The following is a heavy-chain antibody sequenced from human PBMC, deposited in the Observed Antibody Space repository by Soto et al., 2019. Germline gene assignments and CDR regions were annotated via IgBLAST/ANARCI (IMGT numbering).Heavy chain of an antibody. CDR1: GFTVSSNY. CDR2: IYSGGST. CDR3: ARAMYYYGSGSYGAFDI. J-gene: IGHJ3*02. V-gene: IGHV3-53*04. D-gene: IGHD3-10*01. Sequence: PGGSLRLSCAASGFTVSSNYMSWVRQAPGEGLEWVSVIYSGGSTYYADSVKGRFTISRHNSKNTLYLQMNSLRAEDTAVYYCARAMYYYGSGSYGAFDIWGPGTMVTLSS.